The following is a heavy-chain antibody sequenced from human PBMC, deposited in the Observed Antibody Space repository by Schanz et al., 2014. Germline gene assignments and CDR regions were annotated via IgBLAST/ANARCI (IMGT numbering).Heavy chain of an antibody. CDR3: ARGVRIDY. CDR2: IWFDGTNK. J-gene: IGHJ4*02. V-gene: IGHV3-33*01. Sequence: QVHLVESGGGVVQPGRSLRLSCSASGFTLSSYGMHWVRQAPGKGLEWLAVIWFDGTNKYNADSVKGRFTISRGNSKNTLYLQMNSLTAEDTAVYYCARGVRIDYWGQGTLVTVSS. D-gene: IGHD3-3*01. CDR1: GFTLSSYG.